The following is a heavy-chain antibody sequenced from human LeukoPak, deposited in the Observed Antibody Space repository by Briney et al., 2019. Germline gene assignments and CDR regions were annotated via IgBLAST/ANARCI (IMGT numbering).Heavy chain of an antibody. D-gene: IGHD6-13*01. CDR1: GGSFSGYY. CDR2: INHSGST. Sequence: SETLSLTCAVYGGSFSGYYWSWIRQPPGKGLEWIGEINHSGSTNYIPSLKSRVTISVDTSKNQFSLKLSSMTAADTAVYYCAGSSSWYDPLDYWGQGTLVTVSS. CDR3: AGSSSWYDPLDY. V-gene: IGHV4-34*01. J-gene: IGHJ4*02.